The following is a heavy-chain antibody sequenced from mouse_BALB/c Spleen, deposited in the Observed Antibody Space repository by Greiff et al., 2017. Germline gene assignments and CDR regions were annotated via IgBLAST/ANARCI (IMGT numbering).Heavy chain of an antibody. CDR2: INPSSGYT. D-gene: IGHD1-1*01. Sequence: QVQLKESAAELARPGASVKMSCKASGYTFTSYTMHWVKQRPGQGLEWIGYINPSSGYTEYNQKFKDKTTLTADKSSSTAYMQLSSLTSEDSAVYYCARNYRSFYYAMDYWGQGTSVTVSS. J-gene: IGHJ4*01. V-gene: IGHV1-4*02. CDR3: ARNYRSFYYAMDY. CDR1: GYTFTSYT.